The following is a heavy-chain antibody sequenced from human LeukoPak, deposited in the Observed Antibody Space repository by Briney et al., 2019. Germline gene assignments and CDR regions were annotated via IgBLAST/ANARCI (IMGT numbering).Heavy chain of an antibody. Sequence: ASVKVSCRASGYTLTSYGISWVRQAPGQGLEWMGWISAYNGNTNYAQKLQGRVTMTTDTSTSTAYMELRSLRSDDTAVYYCARAPEQQLVYYYYYGMDVWGQGTTVTVSS. CDR1: GYTLTSYG. CDR2: ISAYNGNT. CDR3: ARAPEQQLVYYYYYGMDV. V-gene: IGHV1-18*01. J-gene: IGHJ6*02. D-gene: IGHD6-13*01.